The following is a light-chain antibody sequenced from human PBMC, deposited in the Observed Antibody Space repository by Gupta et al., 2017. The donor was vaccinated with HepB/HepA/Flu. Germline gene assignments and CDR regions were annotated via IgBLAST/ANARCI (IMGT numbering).Light chain of an antibody. V-gene: IGLV10-54*04. CDR2: KNN. J-gene: IGLJ2*01. CDR1: SNNVGNQG. CDR3: SAWDTSLSAQV. Sequence: QEGLTQPHSVSKGLSPPATLTCTGNSNNVGNQGAAWLPQHQAHPPKLLSYKNNNRPTGISERFSASRSVNTAALTITGLQPEDEADYYCSAWDTSLSAQVFGGGTKLTVL.